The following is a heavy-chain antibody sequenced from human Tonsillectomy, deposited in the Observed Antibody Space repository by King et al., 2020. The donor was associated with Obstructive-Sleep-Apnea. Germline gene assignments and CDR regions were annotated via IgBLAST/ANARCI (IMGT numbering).Heavy chain of an antibody. CDR3: ARAQWLALTDY. CDR2: ISSSSSTI. D-gene: IGHD6-19*01. J-gene: IGHJ4*02. CDR1: GFTFSSYS. Sequence: VQLVESGGGLVQPGGSLRLSCAASGFTFSSYSMNWVRQAPGKGLEWVSYISSSSSTIYYADSVKGRFTISRDHAKNSLYLQMNSLRAEDTAVYYCARAQWLALTDYWGQGTLVTVSS. V-gene: IGHV3-48*04.